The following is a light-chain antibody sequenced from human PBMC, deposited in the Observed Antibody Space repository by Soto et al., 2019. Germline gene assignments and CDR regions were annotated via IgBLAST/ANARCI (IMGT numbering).Light chain of an antibody. CDR2: EVS. Sequence: QLVLTQPPSVSGSPGQSVTISCTGTSSDVGSYNRVSWYQQPPGTAPKLIIYEVSNRPSGVPDRFSGSKSGNTASLTISGLQAEDEADYYCSSYTSSSTLVFGGGTQLTVL. CDR3: SSYTSSSTLV. CDR1: SSDVGSYNR. V-gene: IGLV2-18*02. J-gene: IGLJ7*01.